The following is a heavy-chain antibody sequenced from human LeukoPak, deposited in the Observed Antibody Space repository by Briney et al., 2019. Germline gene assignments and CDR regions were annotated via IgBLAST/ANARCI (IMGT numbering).Heavy chain of an antibody. V-gene: IGHV7-4-1*01. CDR3: ARDARYFDWPRDAFDI. D-gene: IGHD3-9*01. CDR1: GYTFTSYA. J-gene: IGHJ3*02. CDR2: INTNTGNP. Sequence: ASVKVSCKASGYTFTSYAMNWVRQAPGQGLEWMGWINTNTGNPTYAQGFTGRFVFSLDTSVSTAYLQIGSLKAEDTAVYYCARDARYFDWPRDAFDIWGQGTMVTVSS.